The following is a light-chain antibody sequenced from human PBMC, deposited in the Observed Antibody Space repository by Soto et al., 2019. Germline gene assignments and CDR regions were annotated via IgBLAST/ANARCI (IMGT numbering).Light chain of an antibody. Sequence: QPVLTQPPSVSGSPKQSVTITFTLTVSKIGAGYEVHWYQQLPGTSPKLLIYGDTNRPSGVPDRFSGSRSGTSASLAITGLQAEDETDYYCQSYDSSLSDVVFGGGTKLTVL. CDR1: VSKIGAGYE. J-gene: IGLJ2*01. V-gene: IGLV1-40*01. CDR2: GDT. CDR3: QSYDSSLSDVV.